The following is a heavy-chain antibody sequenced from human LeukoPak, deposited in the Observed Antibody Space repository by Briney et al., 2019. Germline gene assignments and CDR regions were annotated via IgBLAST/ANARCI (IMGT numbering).Heavy chain of an antibody. CDR3: ARDPSGNLHFDY. J-gene: IGHJ4*02. Sequence: GGSLRLACAASGFLVSSNYMNWVRHAPGKGLEWVSVLYSGGSTFYADSVKGRFTISRDTSKNTLYLHMNSLRADDTAVYYCARDPSGNLHFDYWGQGTLVTVSS. CDR2: LYSGGST. D-gene: IGHD6-19*01. V-gene: IGHV3-53*01. CDR1: GFLVSSNY.